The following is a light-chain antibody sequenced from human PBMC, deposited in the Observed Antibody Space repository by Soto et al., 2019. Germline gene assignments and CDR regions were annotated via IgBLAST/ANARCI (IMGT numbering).Light chain of an antibody. J-gene: IGLJ1*01. CDR3: QSYDSSLSGYV. Sequence: QSVLTQPPSVSGAPGQRVTISCTGSSSNIGAGYDVHWYQQLPGTAPKLLIYGNSNRPSGVPDRFSGSKSGTSASLAITVLQADDEADYYCQSYDSSLSGYVFGTGTQLTVL. CDR1: SSNIGAGYD. V-gene: IGLV1-40*01. CDR2: GNS.